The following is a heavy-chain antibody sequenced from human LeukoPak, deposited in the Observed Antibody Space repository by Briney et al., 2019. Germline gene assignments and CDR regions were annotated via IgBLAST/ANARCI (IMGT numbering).Heavy chain of an antibody. CDR1: GFTFSGHW. CDR2: INQAGSDK. V-gene: IGHV3-7*01. CDR3: TRDRSRAEDD. D-gene: IGHD1-14*01. J-gene: IGHJ4*02. Sequence: GGSLRLSCAASGFTFSGHWMSWVRQAPGKGLEWVANINQAGSDKYYVDSVKGRFTISRDNANNLLYLQMNSLRGEDTAVYYCTRDRSRAEDDWGQGTLVTVSS.